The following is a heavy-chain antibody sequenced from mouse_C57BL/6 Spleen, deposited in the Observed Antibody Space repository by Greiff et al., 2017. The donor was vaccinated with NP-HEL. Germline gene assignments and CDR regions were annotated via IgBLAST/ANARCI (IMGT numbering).Heavy chain of an antibody. Sequence: EVKVVESGGGLVKPGGSLKLSCAASGFTFSDYGMHWVRQAPEKGLEWVAYISSGSSTIYYADTVKGRFPIARDNAKTTLILQMTSLRSEDTAMYYCARPGKALYAMDDWGQGTSVTVSS. J-gene: IGHJ4*01. CDR3: ARPGKALYAMDD. CDR2: ISSGSSTI. V-gene: IGHV5-17*01. CDR1: GFTFSDYG. D-gene: IGHD1-3*01.